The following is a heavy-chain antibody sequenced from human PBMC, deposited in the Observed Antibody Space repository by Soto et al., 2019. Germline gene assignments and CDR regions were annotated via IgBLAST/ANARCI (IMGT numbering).Heavy chain of an antibody. J-gene: IGHJ6*04. CDR2: ISSSSSTI. V-gene: IGHV3-48*02. CDR3: ARDYAVFDDDDTDYYYGMDV. CDR1: GFTFSSYS. D-gene: IGHD3-9*01. Sequence: GGSLRLSCAASGFTFSSYSMNWVRQAPGKGLEWVSYISSSSSTIYYADSVKGRFTISRDNAKNSLYLQMNSLRDEDTAVYYCARDYAVFDDDDTDYYYGMDVWGKGTTVTVSS.